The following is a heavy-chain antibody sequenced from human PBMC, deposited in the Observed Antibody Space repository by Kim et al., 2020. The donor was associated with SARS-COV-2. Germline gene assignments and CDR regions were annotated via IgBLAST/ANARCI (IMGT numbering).Heavy chain of an antibody. Sequence: GGSLRLSCAASGFTFSSYSMNWVRQAPGKGLEWVSSISSSSSYIYYADSVKGRFTISRDNAKNSLYLQMNSLRAEDTAVYYCARGGAEVVVPAAYWGQGTLVTVSS. CDR3: ARGGAEVVVPAAY. CDR2: ISSSSSYI. D-gene: IGHD2-2*01. J-gene: IGHJ4*02. CDR1: GFTFSSYS. V-gene: IGHV3-21*01.